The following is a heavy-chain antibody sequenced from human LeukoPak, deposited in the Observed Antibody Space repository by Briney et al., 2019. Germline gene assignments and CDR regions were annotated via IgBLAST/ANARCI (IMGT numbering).Heavy chain of an antibody. V-gene: IGHV4-30-2*01. D-gene: IGHD5-18*01. CDR3: ARDGGYSYGYEA. J-gene: IGHJ4*02. CDR1: GGSISSGGYY. Sequence: PSQTLSLTCTVSGGSISSGGYYWSWIRQPPGKGLEWIGYIYHSGSTYYNPSLKSRVTISVDRSKNQFSLKLSSVTAADTAVYYCARDGGYSYGYEAWGQGTLVTVSS. CDR2: IYHSGST.